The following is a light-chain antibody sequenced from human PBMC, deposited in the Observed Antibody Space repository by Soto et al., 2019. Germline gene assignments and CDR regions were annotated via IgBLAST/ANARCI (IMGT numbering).Light chain of an antibody. CDR1: QTVSSSY. J-gene: IGKJ4*01. CDR3: QQYRSSSPGLT. Sequence: EVVLTQSPGTLSLSPGERATLSCRASQTVSSSYLAWYQKKPGQAPRLLIYGASSRATGIPDRFSGSGSGTDFTLTISRLEPEDSAVYYCQQYRSSSPGLTFGGGTKVEIK. V-gene: IGKV3-20*01. CDR2: GAS.